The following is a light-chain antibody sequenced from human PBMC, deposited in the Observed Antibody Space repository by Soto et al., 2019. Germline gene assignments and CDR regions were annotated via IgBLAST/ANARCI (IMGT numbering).Light chain of an antibody. CDR3: QQSNSY. CDR1: QSVSRW. Sequence: DTQMTQSPSTLSASVGDRVTITCRASQSVSRWLAWYQQKPGQAPKVLIYDVSSLASGVPSRFSGSRSGTESTLTISSLQPDDFAAYYCQQSNSYFGPGTKVDIK. J-gene: IGKJ3*01. V-gene: IGKV1-5*03. CDR2: DVS.